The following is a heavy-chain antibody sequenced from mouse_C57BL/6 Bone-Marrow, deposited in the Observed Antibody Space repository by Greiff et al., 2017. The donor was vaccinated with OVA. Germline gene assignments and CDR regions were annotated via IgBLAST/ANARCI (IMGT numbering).Heavy chain of an antibody. CDR3: ASSMVTTRAWFAY. CDR2: IWGVGST. CDR1: GFSLTSYG. Sequence: QVQLKESGPGLVAPSQSLSITCTVSGFSLTSYGVDWVRQSPGKGLEWLGVIWGVGSTNYNSALKSRLSISKDNSKSQVFLKMNSLQTDDTAMYYCASSMVTTRAWFAYWGQGTLVTVSA. J-gene: IGHJ3*01. V-gene: IGHV2-6*01. D-gene: IGHD2-2*01.